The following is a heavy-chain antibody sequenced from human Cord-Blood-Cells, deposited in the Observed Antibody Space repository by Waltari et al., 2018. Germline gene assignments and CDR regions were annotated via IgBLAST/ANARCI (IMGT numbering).Heavy chain of an antibody. D-gene: IGHD3-10*01. CDR1: GGSISSSSYY. CDR2: IYYRGST. CDR3: ARHRRLGEVDY. V-gene: IGHV4-39*01. J-gene: IGHJ4*02. Sequence: QLQLQESGPGLVKPSETLSLTCTVSGGSISSSSYYSGWIRQPPGKGLWWIGSIYYRGSTYYTPSLKSRVTISVDTSKNQFSLKLSSVTAADTAVYYCARHRRLGEVDYWGQGTLVTVSS.